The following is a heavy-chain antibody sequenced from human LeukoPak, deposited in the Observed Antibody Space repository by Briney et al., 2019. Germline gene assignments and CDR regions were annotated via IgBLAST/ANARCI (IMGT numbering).Heavy chain of an antibody. D-gene: IGHD3-22*01. J-gene: IGHJ3*02. V-gene: IGHV3-48*03. CDR2: ISSSGSTI. Sequence: PGGSLRLSCAASGFTFSSYEMNWVRQAPGKGLEWVSYISSSGSTIYYADSVKGRFTISRDNAKNSLYLQMNSLRAEDTAVYYCARAVYYDSSGYYPRAFDIWGQGTMVTVSS. CDR1: GFTFSSYE. CDR3: ARAVYYDSSGYYPRAFDI.